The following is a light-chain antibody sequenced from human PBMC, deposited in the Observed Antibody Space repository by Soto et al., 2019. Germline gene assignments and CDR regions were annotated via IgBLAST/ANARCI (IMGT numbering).Light chain of an antibody. V-gene: IGKV3-20*01. CDR2: RAS. CDR1: QSVSSSY. J-gene: IGKJ1*01. CDR3: QQSGT. Sequence: EIVLTQSPGTLSLSPGERATLSCRASQSVSSSYLAWYQHKPGQAPRLLIYRASNRAAGIPDRFSGSGSGTDFTLTISRLEPEDFAAYYCQQSGTFGQGTKV.